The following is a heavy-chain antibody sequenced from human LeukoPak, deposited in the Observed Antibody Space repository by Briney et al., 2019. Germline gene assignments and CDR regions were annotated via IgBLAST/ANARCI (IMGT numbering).Heavy chain of an antibody. Sequence: ASGKVSCKASGYTFTGYYIHWVRQAPGQGLEWMGWIDPNTGGSNYVQKFQGRVTMTRDTSISTAYMELSRLRSDDTAFYYCARIRYCGGISCYYIDYWGQGTLVTVSA. V-gene: IGHV1-2*02. D-gene: IGHD2-2*01. J-gene: IGHJ4*02. CDR2: IDPNTGGS. CDR3: ARIRYCGGISCYYIDY. CDR1: GYTFTGYY.